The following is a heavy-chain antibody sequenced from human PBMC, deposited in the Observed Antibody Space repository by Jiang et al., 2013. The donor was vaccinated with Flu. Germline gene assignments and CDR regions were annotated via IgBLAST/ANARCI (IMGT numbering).Heavy chain of an antibody. D-gene: IGHD6-19*01. V-gene: IGHV4-39*01. CDR3: ARRYSNGGYDY. CDR1: GGSIITNTHY. J-gene: IGHJ4*02. Sequence: KPSETLSLTCSVSGGSIITNTHYWDWIRQSPGKGLEWIGSIFYSGNTWYNPSLMSRITISVDTSRNQFSLKLSSVTAADTAVYYCARRYSNGGYDYWGKGTLVTVSS. CDR2: IFYSGNT.